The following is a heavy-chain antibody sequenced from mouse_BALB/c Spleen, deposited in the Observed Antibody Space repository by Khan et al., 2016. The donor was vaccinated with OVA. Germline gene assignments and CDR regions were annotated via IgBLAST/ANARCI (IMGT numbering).Heavy chain of an antibody. Sequence: EVELVESGGGLVQPGGSRKLSCAASGFTFSDYGMAWVRQAPGKGPEWVAFISDLAYTIYYADTVTGRFTISRENAKNTLYLEMSSLRSEDAAIYYCASGVGTAPFAYWGQGTLVTVSA. CDR2: ISDLAYTI. J-gene: IGHJ3*01. CDR3: ASGVGTAPFAY. D-gene: IGHD1-1*01. V-gene: IGHV5-15*02. CDR1: GFTFSDYG.